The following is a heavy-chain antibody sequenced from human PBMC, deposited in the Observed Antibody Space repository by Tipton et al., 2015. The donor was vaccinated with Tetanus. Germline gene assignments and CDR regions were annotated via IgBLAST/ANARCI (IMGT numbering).Heavy chain of an antibody. CDR2: MDYSGTI. Sequence: TLSLTCTVSGASISSGSHYWSWIRQHPGKGLEWIGDMDYSGTISYSPSLKSRVTILVDKSKNHFSLKLTSVSAAHTAVYYCARKFVITLGGVIDFDGFDTWGQGTMVTVSS. V-gene: IGHV4-31*03. CDR3: ARKFVITLGGVIDFDGFDT. D-gene: IGHD3-16*01. J-gene: IGHJ3*02. CDR1: GASISSGSHY.